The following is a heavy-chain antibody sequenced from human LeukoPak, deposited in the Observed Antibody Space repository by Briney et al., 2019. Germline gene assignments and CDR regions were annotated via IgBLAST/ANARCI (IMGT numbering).Heavy chain of an antibody. D-gene: IGHD2-15*01. J-gene: IGHJ4*02. Sequence: GGSLRLSCAASGFTFSDYYMSWIRQAPGKGLEWVAVISYDGSNKYYADSVKGRFTISRDNFKNTLYLQMNSLRAEDTAVYYCSKTGGISVVDYYFDYWGQGTLVTVSS. CDR1: GFTFSDYY. CDR2: ISYDGSNK. CDR3: SKTGGISVVDYYFDY. V-gene: IGHV3-30*18.